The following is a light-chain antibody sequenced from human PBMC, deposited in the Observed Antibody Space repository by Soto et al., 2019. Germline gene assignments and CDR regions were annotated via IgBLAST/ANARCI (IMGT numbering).Light chain of an antibody. V-gene: IGLV2-11*01. CDR3: CSYAGSYTWV. CDR2: DVS. Sequence: QSALTQPRSVSGSPGQSVTISCTGTSSDVGGYNFVSWYQQHPGKAPKLMIYDVSKRPSGVPDRFSGSKSGNTASLTISGLHAEYEADYYCCSYAGSYTWVFGTGTQVTVL. CDR1: SSDVGGYNF. J-gene: IGLJ1*01.